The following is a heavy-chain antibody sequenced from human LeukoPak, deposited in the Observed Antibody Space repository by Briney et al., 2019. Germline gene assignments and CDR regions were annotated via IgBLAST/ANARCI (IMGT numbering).Heavy chain of an antibody. V-gene: IGHV3-23*01. D-gene: IGHD6-19*01. CDR1: GFGFSTYS. Sequence: GGSLRLSCAASGFGFSTYSFSWVRQAPGKGLEWVSAISGSGGSTYYADSVKGRFTISRDNSKNTLYLQMNSLRAEDTAVYYCAKETSSGWYKIDYWGQGTLVTVSS. CDR3: AKETSSGWYKIDY. CDR2: ISGSGGST. J-gene: IGHJ4*02.